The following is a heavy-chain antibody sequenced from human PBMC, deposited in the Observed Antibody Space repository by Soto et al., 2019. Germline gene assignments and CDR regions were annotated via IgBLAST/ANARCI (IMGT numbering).Heavy chain of an antibody. CDR1: GYIFSTYT. CDR2: INAANGNT. CDR3: ARVSFETSGYADY. V-gene: IGHV1-3*01. Sequence: GASVKVSCKASGYIFSTYTMHWVRQAPGQRLEWMGWINAANGNTKYSQNFQGRVTISRDTSASTAYLELSSLRSEDTAVYYCARVSFETSGYADYLGQGTLVTVSS. D-gene: IGHD3-22*01. J-gene: IGHJ4*02.